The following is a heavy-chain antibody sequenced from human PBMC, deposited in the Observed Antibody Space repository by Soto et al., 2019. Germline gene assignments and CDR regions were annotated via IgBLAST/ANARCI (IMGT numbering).Heavy chain of an antibody. D-gene: IGHD4-4*01. CDR2: IDHSGST. J-gene: IGHJ5*02. Sequence: PSETLSPTCAVSGYSISSGFSWGWIRQPPGKGLEWIGSIDHSGSTHYNASLKIRLSISLDTSKNQFSLKLRSVTAADTAVYFCARSDDSTSYPLDLWGPGTLVTVSS. V-gene: IGHV4-38-2*01. CDR1: GYSISSGFS. CDR3: ARSDDSTSYPLDL.